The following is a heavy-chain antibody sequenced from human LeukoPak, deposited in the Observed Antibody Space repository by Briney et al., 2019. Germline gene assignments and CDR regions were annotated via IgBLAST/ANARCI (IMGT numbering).Heavy chain of an antibody. CDR2: INPNSGGT. D-gene: IGHD6-19*01. CDR1: GDTFTNYY. CDR3: ARSEQFPYYMDV. Sequence: GASVKVSCKASGDTFTNYYIRWVRQAPGQGLEWMGWINPNSGGTNYAQKFQGRVTMTRDTSINTAYMELRRLRSDDTAVYYCARSEQFPYYMDVWGKGTTVTVSS. V-gene: IGHV1-2*02. J-gene: IGHJ6*03.